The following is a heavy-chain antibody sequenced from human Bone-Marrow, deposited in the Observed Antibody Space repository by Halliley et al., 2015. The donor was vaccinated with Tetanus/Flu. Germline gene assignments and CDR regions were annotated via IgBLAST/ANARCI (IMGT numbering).Heavy chain of an antibody. CDR2: ISYDGSKK. CDR3: AKRRGSNGLRLDWYLDL. V-gene: IGHV3-30*18. J-gene: IGHJ2*01. D-gene: IGHD5-12*01. Sequence: ISYDGSKKDNADSVKGRFTISRDNFNNTQYLQRNGLRAEDTAVYYCAKRRGSNGLRLDWYLDLWGRGTVVTVSS.